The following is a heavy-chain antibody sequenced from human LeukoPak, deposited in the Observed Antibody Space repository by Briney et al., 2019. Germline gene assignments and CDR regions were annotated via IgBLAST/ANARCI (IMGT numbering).Heavy chain of an antibody. CDR3: AKGGGLYDILTSYYYYGMDV. Sequence: PGGSLRLSCAASGFTFSSYAMTWVRQAPGKGLEWVSGISGSGGDTYNADPVKGRVTISRDNSKNTLYLQMNTLRAEDTAVYYCAKGGGLYDILTSYYYYGMDVWGQGTTVAVSS. CDR1: GFTFSSYA. D-gene: IGHD3-9*01. CDR2: ISGSGGDT. V-gene: IGHV3-23*01. J-gene: IGHJ6*02.